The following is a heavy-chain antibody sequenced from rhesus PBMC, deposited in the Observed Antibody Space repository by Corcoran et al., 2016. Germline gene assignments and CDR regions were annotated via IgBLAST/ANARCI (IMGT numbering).Heavy chain of an antibody. CDR3: ARESSGWYSLVGFDV. V-gene: IGHV4S10*01. D-gene: IGHD6-31*01. CDR1: GGSISDSYR. J-gene: IGHJ5-1*01. Sequence: QVQLQESGPGVVKPSETLSLTCAVSGGSISDSYRWSWIRQPPGKGLERIRYIYGSSNRANNNPSLKSRGPISKDTSKNQLAFILSSVTAADTAVYYCARESSGWYSLVGFDVWGPGVLVTVSS. CDR2: IYGSSNRA.